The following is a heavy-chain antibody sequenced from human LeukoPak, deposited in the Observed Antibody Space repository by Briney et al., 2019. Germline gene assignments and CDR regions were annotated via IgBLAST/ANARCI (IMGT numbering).Heavy chain of an antibody. D-gene: IGHD3-10*01. Sequence: SVKVSCKAPGGTFSSYAISWVRQAPGQGLEWMGGIIPIFGTANYAQKFQGRVTITADESTSTAYMELSSLRSEDTAVYYCATMVRGVIITYYYYYMDVWGKGTTVTISS. CDR2: IIPIFGTA. CDR3: ATMVRGVIITYYYYYMDV. J-gene: IGHJ6*03. CDR1: GGTFSSYA. V-gene: IGHV1-69*13.